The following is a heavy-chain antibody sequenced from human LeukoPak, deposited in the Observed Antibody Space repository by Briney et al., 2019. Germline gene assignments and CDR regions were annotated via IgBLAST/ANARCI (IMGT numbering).Heavy chain of an antibody. CDR1: GGSISSGSYY. CDR3: ARAASYYYGSGSYYKDYYYYYMGV. V-gene: IGHV4-61*02. CDR2: IYTSGST. J-gene: IGHJ6*03. D-gene: IGHD3-10*01. Sequence: SETLSLTCTVSGGSISSGSYYWSWIRQPAGKGLEWIGRIYTSGSTNYNPSLKSRVTISVDTSKNQFSLKLSSVTAADTAVYYSARAASYYYGSGSYYKDYYYYYMGVWGKGTTVTVSS.